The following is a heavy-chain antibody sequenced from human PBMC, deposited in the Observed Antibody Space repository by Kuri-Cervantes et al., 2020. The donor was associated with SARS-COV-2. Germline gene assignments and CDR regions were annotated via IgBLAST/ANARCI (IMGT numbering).Heavy chain of an antibody. CDR1: GFTFSSYW. CDR2: ISNSSSTI. Sequence: GESLKISCAASGFTFSSYWMSWVRQAPGKGLEWVSYISNSSSTIYYADSVKGRFTISRDNAKNSLYLQMNSLGVEDTAIYYCAKTAVTGTGRGYFQQWGQGTLVTVSS. D-gene: IGHD2-21*02. V-gene: IGHV3-48*01. J-gene: IGHJ1*01. CDR3: AKTAVTGTGRGYFQQ.